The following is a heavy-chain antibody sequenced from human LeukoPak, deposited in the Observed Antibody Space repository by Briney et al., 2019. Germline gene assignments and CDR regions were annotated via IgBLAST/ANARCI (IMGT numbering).Heavy chain of an antibody. J-gene: IGHJ3*02. Sequence: GGSLRLSCAASGFTFSSYAMSWVRQAPGKGLEWVSAISGSGGSTYYADSVKGRFTISRDNSKNTLYLQMNSLRAEDTAVYYCARTYSSGWPTRYAFDIWGQGTMVTVSS. CDR2: ISGSGGST. V-gene: IGHV3-23*01. D-gene: IGHD6-19*01. CDR3: ARTYSSGWPTRYAFDI. CDR1: GFTFSSYA.